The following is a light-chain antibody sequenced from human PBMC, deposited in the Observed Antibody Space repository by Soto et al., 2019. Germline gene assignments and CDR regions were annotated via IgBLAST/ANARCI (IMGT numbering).Light chain of an antibody. V-gene: IGLV1-40*01. CDR2: GNS. CDR1: TSNIGAGYG. J-gene: IGLJ2*01. Sequence: QSVLTQPPSVSGAPGQRVTISCTGSTSNIGAGYGVHWYQHLPGTAPKLLMYGNSIRPSGVPDRFSGSKSGTSASLAITGLQADDEADYYCQSYDSSLTHVVFGGGTKLTVL. CDR3: QSYDSSLTHVV.